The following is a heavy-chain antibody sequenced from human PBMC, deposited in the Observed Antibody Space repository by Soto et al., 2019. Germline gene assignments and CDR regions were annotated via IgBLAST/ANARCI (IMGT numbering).Heavy chain of an antibody. D-gene: IGHD5-12*01. J-gene: IGHJ4*02. V-gene: IGHV3-72*01. CDR3: ARGVVSTGYFDY. CDR1: GFTFSDHY. Sequence: EVQLAESGGGLVQPGGSLRLSCAASGFTFSDHYMDWVRQAPGKGLEWVGRRRDKVHSHTTEYAASVKGRITISRGDSENSPYLQMNSLKAEDTAVYYCARGVVSTGYFDYWGQGTLVTVSS. CDR2: RRDKVHSHTT.